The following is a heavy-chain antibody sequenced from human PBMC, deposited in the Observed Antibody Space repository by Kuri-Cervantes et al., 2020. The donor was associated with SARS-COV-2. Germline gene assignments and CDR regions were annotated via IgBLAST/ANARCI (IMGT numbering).Heavy chain of an antibody. D-gene: IGHD1-26*01. V-gene: IGHV3-30*04. J-gene: IGHJ5*02. CDR3: ARPYSGSYQSWFDP. Sequence: GESLKISCAASGFTFSSYATHWVRQAPGKGLEWVAVISYDGSNKYYADSVKGRFTISRDNSKNTLYLQMNSLRAEDTAVYYCARPYSGSYQSWFDPWGQGTLVTVSS. CDR2: ISYDGSNK. CDR1: GFTFSSYA.